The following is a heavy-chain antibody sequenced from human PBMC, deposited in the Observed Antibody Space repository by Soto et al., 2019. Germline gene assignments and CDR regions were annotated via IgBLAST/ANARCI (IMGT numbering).Heavy chain of an antibody. V-gene: IGHV4-59*13. Sequence: QVQLQESGPGLVKPSETLSLTCTVSGGSISSYYWRWIRQPPGKGLEWIGYIYYSGSTNYNPSLKSRVTISVETSEPQCSLTQSSVTAAEPDAHCCARGSAPLFSLSWSYFDYWGQGTLVTVS. CDR3: ARGSAPLFSLSWSYFDY. J-gene: IGHJ4*02. CDR2: IYYSGST. D-gene: IGHD6-13*01. CDR1: GGSISSYY.